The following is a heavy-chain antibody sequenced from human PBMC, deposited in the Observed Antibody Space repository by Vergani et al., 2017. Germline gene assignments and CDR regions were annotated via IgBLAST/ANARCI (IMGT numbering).Heavy chain of an antibody. J-gene: IGHJ4*02. D-gene: IGHD3-10*01. CDR3: ARHGGSGNLYHLFDS. V-gene: IGHV4-38-2*02. CDR1: NYSISRGYF. Sequence: QVQLQESGPGLVKPSETLSLTCTVSNYSISRGYFWGGIRRPPGKALEWIASFHHTGMTYNNPSLKSRVTISVDTSKNLISLKLNSVTAADTALYYCARHGGSGNLYHLFDSWGQGTLVTVSS. CDR2: FHHTGMT.